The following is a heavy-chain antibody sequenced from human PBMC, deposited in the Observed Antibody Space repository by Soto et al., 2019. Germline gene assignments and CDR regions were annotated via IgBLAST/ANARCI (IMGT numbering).Heavy chain of an antibody. CDR1: GFTFSSYW. Sequence: GGSLRLSCAASGFTFSSYWMSWVRQAPGKGLEWVANIKQDGSEKYYVDSVKGRFTISRDNAKNSLYLQMNSLRAEDTAVYYCARDLVESTIFGVVTYYYYYGMDVWGQGTTVTVSS. J-gene: IGHJ6*02. V-gene: IGHV3-7*01. CDR3: ARDLVESTIFGVVTYYYYYGMDV. CDR2: IKQDGSEK. D-gene: IGHD3-3*01.